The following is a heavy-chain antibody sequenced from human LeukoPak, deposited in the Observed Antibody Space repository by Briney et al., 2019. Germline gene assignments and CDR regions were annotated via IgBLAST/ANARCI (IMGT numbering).Heavy chain of an antibody. D-gene: IGHD6-13*01. CDR3: ARVIAAAGTSMDV. CDR2: ISAYNGNT. Sequence: ASVKVSCKASGYTFTSYYMHWVRQAPGQGLEWMGWISAYNGNTNYAQKLQGRVTMTTDTSTSTAYMELRSLRSDDTAVYYCARVIAAAGTSMDVWGQGTTVTVSS. J-gene: IGHJ6*02. CDR1: GYTFTSYY. V-gene: IGHV1-18*04.